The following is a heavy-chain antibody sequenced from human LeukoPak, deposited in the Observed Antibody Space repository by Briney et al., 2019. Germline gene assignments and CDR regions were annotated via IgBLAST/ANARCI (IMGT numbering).Heavy chain of an antibody. D-gene: IGHD4-17*01. J-gene: IGHJ4*02. Sequence: PGGSLRLSCAASGFTFSGYSLNWVRQAPGKGLEWVSSIISSSSYIYYADSVKGRFTISRDNAKNSLYLQMNSLRAEDTAVYYCPRGTLYGDYTLYYFDYWGQGTLVTVSS. CDR3: PRGTLYGDYTLYYFDY. CDR1: GFTFSGYS. V-gene: IGHV3-21*01. CDR2: IISSSSYI.